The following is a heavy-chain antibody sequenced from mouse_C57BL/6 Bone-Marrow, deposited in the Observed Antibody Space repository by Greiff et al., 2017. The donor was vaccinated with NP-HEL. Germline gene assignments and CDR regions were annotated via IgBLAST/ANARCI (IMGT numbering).Heavy chain of an antibody. CDR3: TRRGTTVGEKLYCFDY. D-gene: IGHD1-1*01. J-gene: IGHJ2*01. CDR1: GYTFTSYW. CDR2: IYPGNSDT. V-gene: IGHV1-5*01. Sequence: EVQLQQSGTVLARPGASVKMSCKTSGYTFTSYWMHWVKQRPGQGLEWIGAIYPGNSDTSYNQKFKGKAKLTAVTSASTAYMELSSLTNRGSAVYYCTRRGTTVGEKLYCFDYGGQGTTLTVSA.